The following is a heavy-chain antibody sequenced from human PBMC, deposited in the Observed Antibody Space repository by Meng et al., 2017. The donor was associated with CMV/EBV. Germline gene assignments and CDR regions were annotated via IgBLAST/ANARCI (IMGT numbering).Heavy chain of an antibody. J-gene: IGHJ4*02. CDR2: TRNKANSYTT. V-gene: IGHV3-72*01. Sequence: GESLKISCAASGFTFSDHYMDWVRQAPGKGLEWVGRTRNKANSYTTEYAASVKGRFTISRDESKNSLYLQMNSLKTEDTAVYYCARLHDYGDPRGDYWGQGTLVTVSS. CDR1: GFTFSDHY. CDR3: ARLHDYGDPRGDY. D-gene: IGHD4-17*01.